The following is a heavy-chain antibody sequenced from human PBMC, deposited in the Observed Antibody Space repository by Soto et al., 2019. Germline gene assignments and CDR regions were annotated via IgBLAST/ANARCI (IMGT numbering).Heavy chain of an antibody. CDR1: GAALNSGNYY. Sequence: SQTLSLTCSVSGAALNSGNYYWSCLRQSPGKGLEWIGHIYVTVAVDYNPSLRDRITISQDTSERQFSMNLRLVTAADTAVYYCGILRVATNSYKWFDAWGQGTRVTVSS. V-gene: IGHV4-31*03. J-gene: IGHJ5*02. D-gene: IGHD5-12*01. CDR2: IYVTVAV. CDR3: GILRVATNSYKWFDA.